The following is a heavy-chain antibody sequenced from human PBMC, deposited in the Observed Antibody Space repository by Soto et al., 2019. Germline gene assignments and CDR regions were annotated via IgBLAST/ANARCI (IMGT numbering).Heavy chain of an antibody. V-gene: IGHV1-2*04. J-gene: IGHJ5*02. CDR2: INPNSGGT. CDR3: ARLWTVAGNTWFDP. CDR1: GYTFTGYY. D-gene: IGHD6-19*01. Sequence: ASVKVSCKASGYTFTGYYMHWVRQAPGQGLEWMGWINPNSGGTNYAQKFQGWVTMTRDTSISTAYMELSRLRSDDTAVYYCARLWTVAGNTWFDPWGQGTVVTVSS.